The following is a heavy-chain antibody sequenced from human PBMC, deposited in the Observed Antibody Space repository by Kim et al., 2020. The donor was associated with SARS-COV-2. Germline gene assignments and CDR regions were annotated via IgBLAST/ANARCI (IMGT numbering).Heavy chain of an antibody. J-gene: IGHJ4*02. V-gene: IGHV4-31*02. CDR3: ARTYYYDSSGYSEYYFDY. D-gene: IGHD3-22*01. Sequence: KSRVTITVDTSKNQFSLKLSSVTAADTAVYYCARTYYYDSSGYSEYYFDYWGQGTLVTVSS.